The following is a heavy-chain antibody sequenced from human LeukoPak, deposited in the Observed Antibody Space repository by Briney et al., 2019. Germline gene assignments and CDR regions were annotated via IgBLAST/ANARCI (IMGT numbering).Heavy chain of an antibody. CDR1: GFTFSSYA. Sequence: GGSLRLSCAASGFTFSSYAMHWVRQAPGKGLEWVAVISYDGSNKYYADSVKGRFTISRDNSKNTLYLQMNSLRAEDTAVYYCAKDYYYDSEGAFDIWGQGTMVTVSS. V-gene: IGHV3-30*14. J-gene: IGHJ3*02. CDR2: ISYDGSNK. D-gene: IGHD3-22*01. CDR3: AKDYYYDSEGAFDI.